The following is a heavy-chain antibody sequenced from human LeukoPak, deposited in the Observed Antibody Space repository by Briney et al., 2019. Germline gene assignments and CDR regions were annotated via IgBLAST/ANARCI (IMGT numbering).Heavy chain of an antibody. CDR3: ARANQQLDAFDI. CDR1: GGSFSGYY. Sequence: KPSETLSLTCAVYGGSFSGYYWSWIRQPPGKGLEWIGYIYYSGSTNYNPSLKSRVTISVDTSKNQFSLKLSSVTAADTAVYYCARANQQLDAFDIWGQGTMVTVSS. V-gene: IGHV4-59*12. J-gene: IGHJ3*02. D-gene: IGHD6-13*01. CDR2: IYYSGST.